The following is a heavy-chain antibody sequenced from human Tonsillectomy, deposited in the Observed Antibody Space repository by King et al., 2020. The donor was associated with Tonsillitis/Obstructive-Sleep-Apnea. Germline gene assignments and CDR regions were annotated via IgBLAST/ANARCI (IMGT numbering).Heavy chain of an antibody. CDR3: ARGARPYYDFWSGYYSPYYGMDV. D-gene: IGHD3-3*01. J-gene: IGHJ6*02. Sequence: QLQESGPGLVKPSETLSLTCTVSGGSISSYYWSWIRQPPGKGLEWIGYIYYSGSTNYNPSLKSRVTISVDTSKNQFSLKLSSVTAADTAVYYFARGARPYYDFWSGYYSPYYGMDVWGQGTTVTVSS. CDR1: GGSISSYY. V-gene: IGHV4-59*01. CDR2: IYYSGST.